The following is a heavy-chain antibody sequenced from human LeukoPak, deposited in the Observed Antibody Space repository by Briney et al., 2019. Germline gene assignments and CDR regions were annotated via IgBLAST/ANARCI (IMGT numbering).Heavy chain of an antibody. CDR3: ARAGYSSSWSPLADAFDI. D-gene: IGHD6-13*01. CDR1: GGTFSSYA. CDR2: IIPIFGTA. J-gene: IGHJ3*02. Sequence: GASVKVSCKASGGTFSSYAISWVRQVPGQGLEWMGGIIPIFGTANYAQKFQGRVTITADESTSTAYMELSSLRSEDTAVYCCARAGYSSSWSPLADAFDIWGQGTMVTVSS. V-gene: IGHV1-69*13.